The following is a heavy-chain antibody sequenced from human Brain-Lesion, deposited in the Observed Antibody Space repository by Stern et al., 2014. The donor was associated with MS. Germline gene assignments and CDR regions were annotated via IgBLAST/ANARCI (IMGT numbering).Heavy chain of an antibody. CDR3: AREITGSSAYFAY. V-gene: IGHV3-9*01. CDR2: IRWNSVTI. CDR1: GFTFYDYA. J-gene: IGHJ4*02. Sequence: EVQLVESWGDLVQPGSSLILSCSAFGFTFYDYALHSVRHGPGFGLEWVAGIRWNSVTIGYADSVNGRFTTSTYNAFRSLHLHMNSLRTEDTALYYCAREITGSSAYFAYWGQGPLVTVSS. D-gene: IGHD1-14*01.